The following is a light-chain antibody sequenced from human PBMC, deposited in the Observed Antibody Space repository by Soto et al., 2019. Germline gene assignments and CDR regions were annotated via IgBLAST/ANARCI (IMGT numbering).Light chain of an antibody. J-gene: IGKJ4*01. V-gene: IGKV3-11*01. Sequence: EIVLTQSPATLSLSPGERATLSCRASQSVSSYLAWYQQKPGQAPRLLIYDASNRATGIPARFSGSGSGTDLTLTISSLEPEDFAVYYCQQRSNWPPFLTFGGGTKVEIK. CDR3: QQRSNWPPFLT. CDR1: QSVSSY. CDR2: DAS.